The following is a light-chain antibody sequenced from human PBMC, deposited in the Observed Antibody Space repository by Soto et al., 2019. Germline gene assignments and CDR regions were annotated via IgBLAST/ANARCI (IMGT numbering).Light chain of an antibody. J-gene: IGKJ4*01. V-gene: IGKV4-1*01. Sequence: DIVMTQSPDSLAVSLGESATINCKSSQSVLYSSNNNKYLAWYQQKPGQPHKLPIYWASTRESGVPDRFSGSGSGTDFTLTISSLQAEDGAVYYCQQYYSTPLSFGGGTKVEIK. CDR3: QQYYSTPLS. CDR1: QSVLYSSNNNKY. CDR2: WAS.